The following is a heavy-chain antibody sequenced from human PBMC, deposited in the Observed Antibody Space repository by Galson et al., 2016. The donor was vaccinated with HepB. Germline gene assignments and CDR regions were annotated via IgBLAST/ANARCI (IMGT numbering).Heavy chain of an antibody. V-gene: IGHV4-61*02. CDR2: VFATGST. Sequence: TLSLTCTVSGDSIDSTSHYWSWLRQPAGKGLEWIGRVFATGSTSFNPSLKSRVTLSVDTSQNHFSLTLSAVTAADTAVYYCARDRGWGAVKYFDYWGQGILV. J-gene: IGHJ4*02. CDR3: ARDRGWGAVKYFDY. CDR1: GDSIDSTSHY. D-gene: IGHD6-19*01.